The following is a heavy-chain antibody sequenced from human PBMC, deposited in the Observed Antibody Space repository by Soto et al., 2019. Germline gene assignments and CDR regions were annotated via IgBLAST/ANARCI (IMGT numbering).Heavy chain of an antibody. D-gene: IGHD3-10*01. Sequence: EVQLVESGGGLVQPGGSLRLSCAASGFTFSRYWMSWVRQAPGKGLEWVANIKEDGSQKWYVDSVKGRFTISRDNAKKSLYLRMNSLRVEVTAVEYCARGDYDGVSGRFSDAFYIWGQGRMVTVSS. V-gene: IGHV3-7*04. CDR2: IKEDGSQK. J-gene: IGHJ3*02. CDR1: GFTFSRYW. CDR3: ARGDYDGVSGRFSDAFYI.